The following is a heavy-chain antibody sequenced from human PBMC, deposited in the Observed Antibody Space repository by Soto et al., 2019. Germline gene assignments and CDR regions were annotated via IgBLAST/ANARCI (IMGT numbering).Heavy chain of an antibody. CDR3: ARSGSSLHFGHYLDY. D-gene: IGHD3-22*01. Sequence: QVQLVQSGAEVKKPGSSVKVSCKASGGTFSSYTISWVRQAPGQGLEWMGRIIPILGIANYAQKFQGRVTITADKSTSTAYMELSSLRSEDTAVYYCARSGSSLHFGHYLDYWGQGTLVTVSS. CDR2: IIPILGIA. V-gene: IGHV1-69*02. J-gene: IGHJ4*02. CDR1: GGTFSSYT.